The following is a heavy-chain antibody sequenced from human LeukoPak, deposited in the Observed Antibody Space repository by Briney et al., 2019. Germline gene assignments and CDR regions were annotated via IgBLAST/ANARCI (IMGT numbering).Heavy chain of an antibody. Sequence: GASVKVSCKASGYTFTGYYMHWVRQAPGQGLEWMGWINPNSGGTNYAQKFQGRVTMTRDTSISTAYMELSRLRSDDTAVYYCARVGSGYYCYYYGMDVWGQGTTVTVSS. CDR1: GYTFTGYY. CDR2: INPNSGGT. J-gene: IGHJ6*02. CDR3: ARVGSGYYCYYYGMDV. V-gene: IGHV1-2*02. D-gene: IGHD3-22*01.